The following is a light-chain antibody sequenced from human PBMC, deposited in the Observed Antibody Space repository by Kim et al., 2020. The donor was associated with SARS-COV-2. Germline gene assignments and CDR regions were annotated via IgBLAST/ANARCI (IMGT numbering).Light chain of an antibody. CDR3: HQYSYWPRT. Sequence: VSPGERATPSCRASQTVSSNLAWYQQKPGQVPSLLIYAASTRATGIPARFSGSGSGTEFTLTITSLQSEDFAVYYCHQYSYWPRTFGEGTKVDIK. CDR1: QTVSSN. CDR2: AAS. V-gene: IGKV3-15*01. J-gene: IGKJ1*01.